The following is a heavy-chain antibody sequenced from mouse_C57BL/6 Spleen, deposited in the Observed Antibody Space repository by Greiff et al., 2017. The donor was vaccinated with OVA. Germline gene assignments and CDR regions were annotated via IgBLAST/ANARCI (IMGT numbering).Heavy chain of an antibody. Sequence: EVQLKESGPELVKPGASVKIPCKASGYTFTDYNMDWVKQSHGKSLEWIGDINPNNGGTIYNQKFKGKATLTVDKSSSTAYMELRSLTSEDTAVYYCARKAPGFDYWGQGTTLTVSS. J-gene: IGHJ2*01. V-gene: IGHV1-18*01. CDR1: GYTFTDYN. CDR2: INPNNGGT. CDR3: ARKAPGFDY.